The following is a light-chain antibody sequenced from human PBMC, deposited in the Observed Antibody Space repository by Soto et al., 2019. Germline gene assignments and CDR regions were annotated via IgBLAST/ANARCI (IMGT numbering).Light chain of an antibody. V-gene: IGKV3-11*01. CDR3: QQRSGWPPMYT. Sequence: EIVLTQSPATLSLSPGERATLSCRASQSLSSYLAWYQQKRGQSPRLLIYDASNRATGIPARFSGSGSGTDFTLTISSLEPEDFAVYYCQQRSGWPPMYTFGQGTKLEIK. CDR1: QSLSSY. J-gene: IGKJ2*01. CDR2: DAS.